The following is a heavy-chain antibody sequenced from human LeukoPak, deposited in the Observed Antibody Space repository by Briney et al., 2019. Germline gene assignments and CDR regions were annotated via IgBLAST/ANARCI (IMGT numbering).Heavy chain of an antibody. CDR3: ARDSDSQNIDV. CDR2: IIPIFGTA. J-gene: IGHJ6*02. D-gene: IGHD2-15*01. V-gene: IGHV1-69*13. Sequence: GASVKVACKAYGGTFSSYAISWVRQAPGQGLDWMGGIIPIFGTANYAQKFQGRVTITADESTSTAYMELSSLRSEDTAVYYCARDSDSQNIDVWGLGTTVTVSS. CDR1: GGTFSSYA.